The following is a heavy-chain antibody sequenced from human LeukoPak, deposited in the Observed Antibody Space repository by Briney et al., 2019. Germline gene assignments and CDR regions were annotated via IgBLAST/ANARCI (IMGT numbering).Heavy chain of an antibody. D-gene: IGHD3-22*01. CDR3: VRLRRNSDSSGYYYYYDY. V-gene: IGHV3-21*01. CDR1: EFTFSSYS. CDR2: INRGATYI. J-gene: IGHJ4*02. Sequence: PGGSLRLSCTVSEFTFSSYSMNWVRQAPGKGLEWVASINRGATYIYYADSMKGRFTISRDDAKSSLYLQMNSLRAGDTAVYYCVRLRRNSDSSGYYYYYDYWGQGILVTVSS.